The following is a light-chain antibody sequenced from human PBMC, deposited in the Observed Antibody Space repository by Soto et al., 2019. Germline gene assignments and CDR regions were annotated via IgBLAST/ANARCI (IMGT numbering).Light chain of an antibody. CDR3: QQYNSSPLT. J-gene: IGKJ4*01. Sequence: DIQMTQSPSTLSASIGDTVTITCRANQSISSWLAWYQQKPGKAPKLLISEGSSLESGVPSRFSGSGSGTEFTLTISRLQPDDLASYYCQQYNSSPLTFGRGNKVEIK. CDR1: QSISSW. V-gene: IGKV1-5*01. CDR2: EGS.